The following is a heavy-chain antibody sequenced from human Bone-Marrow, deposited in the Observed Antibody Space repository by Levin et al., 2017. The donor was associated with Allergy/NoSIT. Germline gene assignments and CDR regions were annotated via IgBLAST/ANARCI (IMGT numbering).Heavy chain of an antibody. CDR1: GDSVKNGVYY. J-gene: IGHJ4*02. CDR2: VSYSGSM. CDR3: ATSAFYQDTSGYYFDS. Sequence: ASETLSLTCTVSGDSVKNGVYYWSWIRQHPGKGLQWIGFVSYSGSMYSNPSLKSRVSISVDASKTQFSLKLTSVTAADTAVYYCATSAFYQDTSGYYFDSWGQGTLVTVSS. D-gene: IGHD6-13*01. V-gene: IGHV4-31*03.